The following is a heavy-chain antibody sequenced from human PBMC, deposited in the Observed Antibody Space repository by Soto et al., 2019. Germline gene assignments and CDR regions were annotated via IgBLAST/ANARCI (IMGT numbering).Heavy chain of an antibody. CDR2: SIPIFGTA. D-gene: IGHD3-22*01. J-gene: IGHJ4*02. Sequence: GASVKVSCKASGGTFSNYAISWVRQAPGQGLEWMGGSIPIFGTAIYAQQFQGRVTITADESTSTAYMELSSLRSEDAAVYYCARAVSYYYDTTDYFDYWGQGTLVTVSS. CDR1: GGTFSNYA. CDR3: ARAVSYYYDTTDYFDY. V-gene: IGHV1-69*13.